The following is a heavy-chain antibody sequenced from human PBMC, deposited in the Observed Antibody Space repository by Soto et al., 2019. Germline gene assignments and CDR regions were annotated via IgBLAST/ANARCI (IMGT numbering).Heavy chain of an antibody. CDR1: GYTFTSYG. V-gene: IGHV1-18*01. J-gene: IGHJ4*02. CDR3: AATDYYDSSGYPPGY. CDR2: ISAYNGNT. D-gene: IGHD3-22*01. Sequence: ASVKVSCKASGYTFTSYGISWVRQAPGQGLEWIGWISAYNGNTNYAQKLQGRVTMTTDTSTSTAYMELSSLRSEDTAVYYCAATDYYDSSGYPPGYWGQGTLVTVSS.